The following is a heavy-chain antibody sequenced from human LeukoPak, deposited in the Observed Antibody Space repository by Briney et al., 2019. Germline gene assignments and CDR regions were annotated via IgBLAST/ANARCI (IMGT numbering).Heavy chain of an antibody. Sequence: SETLSLTCTVSGGSISSSSYYWGWIRQPPGKGLEWIGSIYYSGSTYYNPSLKSRVTISVDTSKNQFSLKLSSVTAADTAVYYCARMMWDYSFDYWGQGTLVTVSS. CDR3: ARMMWDYSFDY. CDR1: GGSISSSSYY. V-gene: IGHV4-39*07. CDR2: IYYSGST. D-gene: IGHD1-26*01. J-gene: IGHJ4*02.